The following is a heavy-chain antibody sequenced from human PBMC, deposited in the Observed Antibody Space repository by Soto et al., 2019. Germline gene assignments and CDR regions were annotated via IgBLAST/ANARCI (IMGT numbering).Heavy chain of an antibody. D-gene: IGHD3-3*01. CDR2: ISAYNGNT. J-gene: IGHJ6*02. Sequence: AAVKVSCESSGYTFTSYGISWVRQAPGQGLEWMGWISAYNGNTNYAQKLQGRVTMTTDTSTSTAYMELRSLRSDDTAVYYCARDRGTIFGVVHYGMDVWGQGTTVTVSS. V-gene: IGHV1-18*01. CDR1: GYTFTSYG. CDR3: ARDRGTIFGVVHYGMDV.